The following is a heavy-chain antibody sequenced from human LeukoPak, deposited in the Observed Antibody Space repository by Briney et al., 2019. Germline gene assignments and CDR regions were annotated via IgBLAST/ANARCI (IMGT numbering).Heavy chain of an antibody. CDR3: ARRGIAAAGTFRPPEYYFDY. D-gene: IGHD6-13*01. V-gene: IGHV5-51*01. Sequence: GESLKISCKGSGYSFTSYWIGWVRQMPGKGLEWMGIIYPGDSDTRYSPSFQGQVTISADKSISTAYLQWSSLKASDTAMYYCARRGIAAAGTFRPPEYYFDYWGQGTLVTVSS. CDR2: IYPGDSDT. CDR1: GYSFTSYW. J-gene: IGHJ4*02.